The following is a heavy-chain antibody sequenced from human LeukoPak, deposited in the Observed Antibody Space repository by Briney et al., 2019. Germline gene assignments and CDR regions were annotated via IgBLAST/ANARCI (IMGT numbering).Heavy chain of an antibody. CDR1: GGTFSSYA. D-gene: IGHD5-12*01. Sequence: ASVKVSCKASGGTFSSYAISWVRQAPGQGLEWMGGIIPIFGTANYAQKFQGRVTITADESTSTAYMELSSLRSEDTAVYYCAKDEGLRAVATFHDSWGQGTLVTVSS. V-gene: IGHV1-69*13. J-gene: IGHJ4*02. CDR3: AKDEGLRAVATFHDS. CDR2: IIPIFGTA.